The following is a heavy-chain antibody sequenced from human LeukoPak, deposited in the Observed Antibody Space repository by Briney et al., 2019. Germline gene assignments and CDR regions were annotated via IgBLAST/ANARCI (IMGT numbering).Heavy chain of an antibody. V-gene: IGHV3-23*01. Sequence: GGSLRLSCAASGFTFTSYAMSWVRRAPGKGLEWVSGISASGGSTYYADSVKGRFTISRDNSKNTLYLQMNSLRAEDTAVYYCAKRTEWYHMDVWGKGTTVTVSS. CDR1: GFTFTSYA. CDR3: AKRTEWYHMDV. CDR2: ISASGGST. D-gene: IGHD3-3*01. J-gene: IGHJ6*03.